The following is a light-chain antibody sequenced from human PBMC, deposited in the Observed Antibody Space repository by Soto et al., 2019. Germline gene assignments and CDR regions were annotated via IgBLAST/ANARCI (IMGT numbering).Light chain of an antibody. Sequence: IQMTQSPSSLSASVGDRVTISCRPSQRISTYLTWYQQEPGTAPRLLIYRASTVKTGVPPRFSGSGSGRDFTLTIISLRPDHIASYFCQHSYSSPPWTFGPGTKLDIK. CDR2: RAS. CDR3: QHSYSSPPWT. J-gene: IGKJ1*01. CDR1: QRISTY. V-gene: IGKV1-39*01.